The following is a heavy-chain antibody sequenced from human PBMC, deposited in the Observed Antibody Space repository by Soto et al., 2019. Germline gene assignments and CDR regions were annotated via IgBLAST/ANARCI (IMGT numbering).Heavy chain of an antibody. V-gene: IGHV3-23*01. CDR2: IRGSGGST. CDR3: AKDRGGYCSGGSCYSNWFDP. J-gene: IGHJ5*02. Sequence: EVQLLESGGGLVQPGGSLRLSCAASGFTFSSYAMSWVRQATGKGLEWVSAIRGSGGSTYYADSVKGRFTISRDNSKNMLYLQMNSLRAEDTAVYDCAKDRGGYCSGGSCYSNWFDPWGQGTLVTVSS. CDR1: GFTFSSYA. D-gene: IGHD2-15*01.